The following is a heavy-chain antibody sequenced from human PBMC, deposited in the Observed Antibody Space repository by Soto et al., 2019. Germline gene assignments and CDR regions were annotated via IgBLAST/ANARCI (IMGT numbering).Heavy chain of an antibody. V-gene: IGHV4-39*01. CDR3: ARNRLELHGNWFDP. CDR2: IYYSGST. CDR1: GGSISSSSYY. Sequence: QLQLQESGPGLVKPSETLSLTCTVSGGSISSSSYYWGWIRQPPGKGLEWIGSIYYSGSTYYNPSLKSRVTISVDTSKNQFSLKLSSVTAADTAVYYCARNRLELHGNWFDPWGQGTLVTVSS. D-gene: IGHD1-7*01. J-gene: IGHJ5*02.